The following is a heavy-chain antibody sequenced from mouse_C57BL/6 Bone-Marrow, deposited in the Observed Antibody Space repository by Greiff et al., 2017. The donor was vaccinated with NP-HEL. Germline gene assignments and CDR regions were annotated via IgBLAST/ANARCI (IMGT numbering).Heavy chain of an antibody. V-gene: IGHV7-1*01. Sequence: EVKLMESGGGLVQSGRSLRLSCATSGFTFSDFYMEWVRQAPGKGLEWIAASRNKANDYTTEYSASVKGRFIVSRDTSQSILYLQMNALRAEDTAIYYCARDARLLPHWYFDVWGTGTTVTVSS. CDR2: SRNKANDYTT. D-gene: IGHD2-3*01. J-gene: IGHJ1*03. CDR3: ARDARLLPHWYFDV. CDR1: GFTFSDFY.